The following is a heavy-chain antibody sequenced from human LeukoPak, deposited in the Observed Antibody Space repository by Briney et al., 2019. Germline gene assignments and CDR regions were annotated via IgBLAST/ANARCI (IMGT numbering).Heavy chain of an antibody. CDR3: AREPLYSSSWSGSFDY. J-gene: IGHJ4*02. CDR2: IYTSGST. CDR1: GGSISSYH. D-gene: IGHD6-13*01. V-gene: IGHV4-4*07. Sequence: SETLSLTCTVSGGSISSYHWSWIRQPAGKGLEWIGRIYTSGSTNYNPSLKSRVTISVDTSKNQFSLKLSSVTAADTAVYYCAREPLYSSSWSGSFDYWGQGTLVTVSS.